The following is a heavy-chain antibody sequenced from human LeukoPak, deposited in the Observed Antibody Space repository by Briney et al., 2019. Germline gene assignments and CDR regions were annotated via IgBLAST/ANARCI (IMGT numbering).Heavy chain of an antibody. CDR3: AKLYCGGDCYPDY. CDR2: IYYSGST. CDR1: GGSISSGGYY. D-gene: IGHD2-21*02. V-gene: IGHV4-31*03. J-gene: IGHJ4*02. Sequence: SETLSLTCTVSGGSISSGGYYWSWIRQHPGKGLEWIGYIYYSGSTYYNPPLKSRVTISVDTSKNQFSLKLSSVTAADTAVYYCAKLYCGGDCYPDYWGQGTLVTVSS.